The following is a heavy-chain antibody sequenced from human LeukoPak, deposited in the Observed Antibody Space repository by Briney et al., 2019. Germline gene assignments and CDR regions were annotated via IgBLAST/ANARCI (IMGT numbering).Heavy chain of an antibody. CDR3: ARDGYCSSTSCYFSSGVAY. CDR2: INPNSGGT. J-gene: IGHJ4*02. V-gene: IGHV1-2*02. CDR1: GYTFTGYY. Sequence: GASVKVSCKASGYTFTGYYMHWVRQAPGQGLEWMGWINPNSGGTNYAQKFQGRATMTRDTSISTAYMELSRLRSDDTAVYYCARDGYCSSTSCYFSSGVAYWGQGTLVTVSS. D-gene: IGHD2-2*01.